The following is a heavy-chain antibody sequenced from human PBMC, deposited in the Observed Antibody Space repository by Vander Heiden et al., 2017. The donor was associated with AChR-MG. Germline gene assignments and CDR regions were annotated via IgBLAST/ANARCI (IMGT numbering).Heavy chain of an antibody. J-gene: IGHJ4*02. D-gene: IGHD3-16*01. CDR2: IKQDGSEK. CDR3: AGGGGYLIEY. Sequence: EVQLVESGGGLVQQGGSLRLSCTASSFTFSDLWMNWVRQSPGKGLEWVAIIKQDGSEKHYVDSLEGRFTISRDNTKKSLYLQMNSLRAEDTAMYYCAGGGGYLIEYWGQGTLVTVSS. V-gene: IGHV3-7*03. CDR1: SFTFSDLW.